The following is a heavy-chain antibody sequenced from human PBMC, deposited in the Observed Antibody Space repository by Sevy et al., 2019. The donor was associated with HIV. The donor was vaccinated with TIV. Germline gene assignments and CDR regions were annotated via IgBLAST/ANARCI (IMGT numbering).Heavy chain of an antibody. CDR3: ARAGHSYGLFAY. V-gene: IGHV4-59*13. D-gene: IGHD5-18*01. Sequence: SETLSLTCTVSGGSISSYCCNWIRQSPGKGLEWIGYMCHTGITNYNPSLKRRVTISLDTSRNQFSLRPSSVTAADTAVYYCARAGHSYGLFAYWGQGTLVTVSS. J-gene: IGHJ4*02. CDR2: MCHTGIT. CDR1: GGSISSYC.